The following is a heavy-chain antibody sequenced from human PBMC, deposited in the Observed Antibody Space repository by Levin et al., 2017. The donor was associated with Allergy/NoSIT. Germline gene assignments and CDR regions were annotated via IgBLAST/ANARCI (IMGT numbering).Heavy chain of an antibody. J-gene: IGHJ4*02. D-gene: IGHD4-11*01. V-gene: IGHV3-72*01. CDR3: TRAATGNYISDY. Sequence: GGSLRLSCAASGFIFSDYYMDWVRQAPGKGLEWIARSRNKARGYTTEYAASVKGRFTVSRDDSTSSLYLQVNSLKSEDTAVYYCTRAATGNYISDYWGQGTLVTVSS. CDR1: GFIFSDYY. CDR2: SRNKARGYTT.